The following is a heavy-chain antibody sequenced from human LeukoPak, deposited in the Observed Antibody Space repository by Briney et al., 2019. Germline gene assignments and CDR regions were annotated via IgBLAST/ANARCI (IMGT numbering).Heavy chain of an antibody. CDR1: GGSISSYY. V-gene: IGHV4-59*01. CDR3: ATGSGRPYYFDY. D-gene: IGHD3-10*01. J-gene: IGHJ4*02. CDR2: IYYSGST. Sequence: PSETLSLTCTVSGGSISSYYWSWIRQPPGKGLEWIGYIYYSGSTNYNPSLKSRVTISVDTSKNQFSLKLSSVTAADTAVYYCATGSGRPYYFDYWGQGTLVTVSS.